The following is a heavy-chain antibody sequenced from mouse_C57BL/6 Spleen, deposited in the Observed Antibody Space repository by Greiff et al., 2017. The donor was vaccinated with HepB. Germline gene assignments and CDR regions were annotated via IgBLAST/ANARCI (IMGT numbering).Heavy chain of an antibody. CDR2: INPNNGGT. V-gene: IGHV1-26*01. J-gene: IGHJ2*01. CDR3: ARGEDYLDY. Sequence: VQLQQSGPELVKPGASVKISCKASGYTFTDYYMNWVKQSHGKSLEWIGDINPNNGGTSYNQKFKGKATLTVDKSSSTAYMELRSLTSEDSAVYYCARGEDYLDYWGQGTTLTVSS. CDR1: GYTFTDYY.